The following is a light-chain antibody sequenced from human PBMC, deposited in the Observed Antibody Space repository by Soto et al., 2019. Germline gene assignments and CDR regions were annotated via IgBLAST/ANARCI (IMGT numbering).Light chain of an antibody. J-gene: IGLJ2*01. CDR1: SANIGSNT. V-gene: IGLV1-44*01. CDR3: VAWDDSLNGYVV. CDR2: SNN. Sequence: QAVLTQSRTATGSLSQGAASSCYESSANIGSNTVNWYQQLPGTAPKLVIYSNNQRPSGVPDRFSGSKSGTSASLAISGLQSEDEADYYCVAWDDSLNGYVVFGGGTKVTVL.